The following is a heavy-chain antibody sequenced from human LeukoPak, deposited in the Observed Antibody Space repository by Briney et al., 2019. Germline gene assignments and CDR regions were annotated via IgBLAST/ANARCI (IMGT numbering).Heavy chain of an antibody. J-gene: IGHJ6*02. V-gene: IGHV1-46*01. CDR2: INPSGGST. D-gene: IGHD2-15*01. CDR3: ARFCSGGSCYRDAPDYYYYGMDV. CDR1: GYTFTSCY. Sequence: ASVKVSCKASGYTFTSCYMHWARQAPGQGLEWMGIINPSGGSTSYAQKFQGRVTMTRDTSTSTVYMELSSLRSEDTAVYYCARFCSGGSCYRDAPDYYYYGMDVWGQGTTVTVSS.